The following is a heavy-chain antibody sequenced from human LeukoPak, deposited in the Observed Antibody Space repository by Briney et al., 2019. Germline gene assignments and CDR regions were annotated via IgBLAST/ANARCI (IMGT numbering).Heavy chain of an antibody. CDR2: INPNSGGT. J-gene: IGHJ4*02. V-gene: IGHV1-2*06. CDR1: GYTFTGYY. D-gene: IGHD4-17*01. Sequence: GASVKVSCKASGYTFTGYYMHWVRQAPGQGLEWMGRINPNSGGTNYAQKFQGRVTMTRDTSISTAYMELSRLRSDDTAVYYCFHDFGDFCTDLWGQGTLVTVSS. CDR3: FHDFGDFCTDL.